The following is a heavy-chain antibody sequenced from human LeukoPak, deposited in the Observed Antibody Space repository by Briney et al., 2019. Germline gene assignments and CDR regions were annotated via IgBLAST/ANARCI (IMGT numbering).Heavy chain of an antibody. CDR2: INPNSGGT. J-gene: IGHJ3*02. Sequence: ASVKVSCKASGYSFTGYYMHWVRQASGQGLEWMGRINPNSGGTNYAQKFQGRVTMTRDTSISTAYMELSSLRSDDTAVYYCARDLSMTMVVTRDALDIWGQGTMVTVSS. D-gene: IGHD4-23*01. CDR1: GYSFTGYY. V-gene: IGHV1-2*06. CDR3: ARDLSMTMVVTRDALDI.